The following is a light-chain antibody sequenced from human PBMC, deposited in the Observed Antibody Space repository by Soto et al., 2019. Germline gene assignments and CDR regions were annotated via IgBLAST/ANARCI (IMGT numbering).Light chain of an antibody. CDR1: QSVSSSY. J-gene: IGKJ5*01. CDR2: GAS. CDR3: QQYGSSPPIT. V-gene: IGKV3-20*01. Sequence: EIVLTQSPGTLSLSPGERATLSCRASQSVSSSYLAWYQQKPGQAPRLLIYGASSRATGIPDRFSGSESGTDFTLTISRLEPEDFAVDYCQQYGSSPPITFGQGTRLEIK.